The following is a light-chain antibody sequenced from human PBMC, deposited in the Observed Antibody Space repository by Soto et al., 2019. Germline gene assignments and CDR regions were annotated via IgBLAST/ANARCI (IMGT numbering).Light chain of an antibody. J-gene: IGLJ1*01. CDR1: SSNIGSNT. CDR3: AAWDDSLNGYV. V-gene: IGLV1-44*01. Sequence: QSLLTQPPSASGTPGQRVTISCSGSSSNIGSNTVNWYQQLPGTAPKLLIYSNNQRPSGVPDRFSGSKSGTSASLAISGLQSEDEADYYCAAWDDSLNGYVFGTGTKVPFL. CDR2: SNN.